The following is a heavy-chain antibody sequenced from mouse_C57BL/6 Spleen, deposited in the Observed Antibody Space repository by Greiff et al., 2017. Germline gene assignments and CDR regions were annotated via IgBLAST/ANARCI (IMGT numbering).Heavy chain of an antibody. V-gene: IGHV5-4*01. CDR2: ISDGGSYT. CDR3: ARDEGGTGVFDY. D-gene: IGHD4-1*01. J-gene: IGHJ2*01. Sequence: EVHLVESGGGLVKPGGSLKLSCAASGFTFSSYAMSWVRQTPEKRLEWVATISDGGSYTYYPDNVKGRFTISRDNAKNNLYLQMSHLKYEDTAMYYCARDEGGTGVFDYWGQGTTLTVSS. CDR1: GFTFSSYA.